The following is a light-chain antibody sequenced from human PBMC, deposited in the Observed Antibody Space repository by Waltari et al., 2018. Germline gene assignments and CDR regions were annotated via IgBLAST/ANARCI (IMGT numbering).Light chain of an antibody. V-gene: IGLV2-14*03. J-gene: IGLJ2*01. CDR3: TSYTRGSTF. CDR2: DVR. Sequence: QTALTQPASVSGSPGQSITISCPGTSSDVGDFNYVSWYQQHPGKAPKLIIYDVRYRPSGVSNRFSGSKSGNTASLSISGLQAEDEADYYCTSYTRGSTFFGGGTRLTVL. CDR1: SSDVGDFNY.